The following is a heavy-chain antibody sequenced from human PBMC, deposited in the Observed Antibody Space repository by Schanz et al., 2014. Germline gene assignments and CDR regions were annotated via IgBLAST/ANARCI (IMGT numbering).Heavy chain of an antibody. D-gene: IGHD2-8*02. Sequence: DVQGGEDGGGLVQPGGSLRLSCAASGFTFTGHWMSWVRQAPGKGLEWVANIKEDGSKKYYLYSVRCRFTISRDNAKNSLYLQLNSLTAEDTAVYHCARDSRYCTGVDCKGDAFDLWGQWTLVTVSS. CDR3: ARDSRYCTGVDCKGDAFDL. CDR1: GFTFTGHW. J-gene: IGHJ3*01. CDR2: IKEDGSKK. V-gene: IGHV3-7*01.